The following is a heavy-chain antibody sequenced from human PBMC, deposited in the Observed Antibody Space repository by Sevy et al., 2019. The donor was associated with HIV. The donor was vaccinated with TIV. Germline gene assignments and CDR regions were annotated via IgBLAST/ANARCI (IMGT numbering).Heavy chain of an antibody. CDR3: ARDRFWSGYSAGAETNWFDP. CDR1: GFSFSDYY. J-gene: IGHJ5*02. D-gene: IGHD3-3*01. V-gene: IGHV3-11*01. Sequence: GGSLRLSCAASGFSFSDYYMNWIRQAPGKGLEWVSYISGGGETIKYAESVKGRFTMSRDNGKNSVILQMTSLRVEDTGVYYCARDRFWSGYSAGAETNWFDPWGQGTLVTVSS. CDR2: ISGGGETI.